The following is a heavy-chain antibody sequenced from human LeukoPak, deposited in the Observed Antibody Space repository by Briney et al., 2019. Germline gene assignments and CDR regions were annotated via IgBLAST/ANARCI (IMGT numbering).Heavy chain of an antibody. Sequence: PSETLSLTCTVSGGSISSGSYYWSWIRQPAGKGLEWIGRIYTSGSTNYNPSLKSRVTMSVDTSKNQFSLKLSSVTAADTAVYYCARDRGMVRGVIISYYYYYMDVWGKGTTVTVSS. CDR3: ARDRGMVRGVIISYYYYYMDV. V-gene: IGHV4-61*02. CDR1: GGSISSGSYY. CDR2: IYTSGST. J-gene: IGHJ6*03. D-gene: IGHD3-10*01.